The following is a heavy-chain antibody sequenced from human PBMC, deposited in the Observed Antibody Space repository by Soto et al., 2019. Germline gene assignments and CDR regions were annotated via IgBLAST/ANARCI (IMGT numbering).Heavy chain of an antibody. V-gene: IGHV3-23*01. Sequence: EAQLLESGGGLEQPGGSLRISCVVSEFIFSSFALSWVRLAPGKGLEWVAAVSRRGVNTYYADSVKGRFTISRENAKNTLYLQINRLRAEDTAVYYYAKLSSPISDLAEPGPYYWGQGTLVTVSS. CDR1: EFIFSSFA. D-gene: IGHD6-13*01. CDR2: VSRRGVNT. CDR3: AKLSSPISDLAEPGPYY. J-gene: IGHJ4*02.